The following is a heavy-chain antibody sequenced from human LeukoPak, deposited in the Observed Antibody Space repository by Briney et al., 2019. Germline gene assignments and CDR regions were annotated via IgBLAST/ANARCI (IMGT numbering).Heavy chain of an antibody. CDR1: GGTFSSYA. CDR2: IIPILGIA. J-gene: IGHJ1*01. CDR3: AEATVTEGPTRGEYFQH. V-gene: IGHV1-69*04. Sequence: SVKVSCKASGGTFSSYAISWVRQAPGQGLEWMGRIIPILGIANYAQKFQGRVTITADKSTSTAYMELSSLRSEDTAVYYCAEATVTEGPTRGEYFQHWGQGTLVTVSS. D-gene: IGHD4-17*01.